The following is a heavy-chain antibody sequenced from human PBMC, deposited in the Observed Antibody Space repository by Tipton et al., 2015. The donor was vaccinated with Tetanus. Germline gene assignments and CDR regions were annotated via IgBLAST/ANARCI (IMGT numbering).Heavy chain of an antibody. CDR1: GGSLSSGTFY. CDR3: ARSADNWFDP. CDR2: VYYNGNS. V-gene: IGHV4-39*01. Sequence: TLSLTCTLPGGSLSSGTFYWDWIRHSPGKGLEWIGNVYYNGNSLQNPSLKSRVTLSLDKSKNQFSLKLTSVTAADSAVYFCARSADNWFDPWGPGILATVSS. J-gene: IGHJ5*02.